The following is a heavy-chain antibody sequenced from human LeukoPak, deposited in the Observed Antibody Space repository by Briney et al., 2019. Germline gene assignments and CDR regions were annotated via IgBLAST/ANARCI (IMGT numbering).Heavy chain of an antibody. CDR1: GGSISSYY. D-gene: IGHD3-3*01. V-gene: IGHV4-4*07. Sequence: SETLSLTCTVSGGSISSYYWNWIRQPAGKGLEWIGRIYTSGSTNYNPSLKSRVTMSVDTSKNQFSLKLSSVTAADTAVYYCARDGYDFWSGYYQGAFDIWGQGTMVTVSS. CDR3: ARDGYDFWSGYYQGAFDI. CDR2: IYTSGST. J-gene: IGHJ3*02.